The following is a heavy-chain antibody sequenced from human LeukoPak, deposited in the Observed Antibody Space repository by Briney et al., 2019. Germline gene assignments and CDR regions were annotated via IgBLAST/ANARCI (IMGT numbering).Heavy chain of an antibody. CDR2: INPNSGGT. CDR3: ARDQPPYDFWSGYTLGWFDP. Sequence: ASVKVSCKASGYTFTGYYMHWVRQAPGQGLEWMGWINPNSGGTSYAQKFQGRVTMTRDTSISTAYMELSRLRSDDTAVYYCARDQPPYDFWSGYTLGWFDPWGQGTLVTVSS. D-gene: IGHD3-3*01. J-gene: IGHJ5*02. CDR1: GYTFTGYY. V-gene: IGHV1-2*02.